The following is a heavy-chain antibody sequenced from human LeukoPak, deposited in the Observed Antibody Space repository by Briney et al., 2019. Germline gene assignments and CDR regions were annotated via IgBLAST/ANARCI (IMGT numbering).Heavy chain of an antibody. CDR2: IYYSGST. V-gene: IGHV4-39*01. J-gene: IGHJ4*02. CDR3: ARLHTMVQRFDY. CDR1: GGSISSSCYY. Sequence: PSETLSLTCTVSGGSISSSCYYWGWIRQPPGRGLEWIGSIYYSGSTYYNPSLKSRVTISVDTSKNQFSLKLSSVTAADTAVYYCARLHTMVQRFDYWGQGTLVTVPS. D-gene: IGHD3-10*01.